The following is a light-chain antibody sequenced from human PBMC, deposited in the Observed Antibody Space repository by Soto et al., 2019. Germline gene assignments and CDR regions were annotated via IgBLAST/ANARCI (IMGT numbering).Light chain of an antibody. CDR1: QGIGNG. V-gene: IGKV1-17*01. J-gene: IGKJ5*01. CDR2: AAS. Sequence: DIQMTQSPSSLAASVGDRVTITCRASQGIGNGLSWFQQKPGKAPKRLIYAASTLQSGVPSRFSGSGSGTEFTLTNSSPQPEDFATDYCLRHNDYPITFGQGTRLEIK. CDR3: LRHNDYPIT.